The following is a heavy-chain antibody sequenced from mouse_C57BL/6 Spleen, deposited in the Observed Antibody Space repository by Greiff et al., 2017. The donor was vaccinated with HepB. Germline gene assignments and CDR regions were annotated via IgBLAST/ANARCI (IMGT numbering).Heavy chain of an antibody. V-gene: IGHV1-62-2*01. J-gene: IGHJ3*01. D-gene: IGHD1-1*01. CDR1: GYTFTEYT. CDR2: FYPGSGSI. Sequence: VQLQQSGAELVKPGASVKLSCKASGYTFTEYTIHWVKQRSGQGLEWIGWFYPGSGSIKYNEKFKDKATLTADKSYSAVYMELSRLTSEDSAVYFCARHAEGDYYGSTWFAYWGQGTLVTVSA. CDR3: ARHAEGDYYGSTWFAY.